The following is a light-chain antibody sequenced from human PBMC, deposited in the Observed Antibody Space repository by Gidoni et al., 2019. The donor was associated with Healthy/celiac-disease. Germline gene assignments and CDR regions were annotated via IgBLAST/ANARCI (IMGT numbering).Light chain of an antibody. CDR2: EAS. V-gene: IGKV1-5*03. CDR1: QSISSW. Sequence: IQMTQSPSTPSASVGDRVTITCRASQSISSWLEWYQQKPGHATKLMNYEASSLESGVPSRFSGSGCGTEFTITISSLQHDDFTTYYCQQNNSYYTFXXXTKLEIK. J-gene: IGKJ2*01. CDR3: QQNNSYYT.